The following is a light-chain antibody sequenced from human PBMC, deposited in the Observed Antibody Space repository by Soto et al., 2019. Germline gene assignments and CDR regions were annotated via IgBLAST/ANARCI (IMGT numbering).Light chain of an antibody. J-gene: IGKJ2*01. V-gene: IGKV3-20*01. CDR2: DAS. CDR3: QQYGDSPYT. CDR1: QSVRSRY. Sequence: EFVVTQSPGTLSLSLGERATLSCRTSQSVRSRYLAWYQQKPGQAPTLLIYDASSRPGGIPDRFIGSGSGTDFTLTISSLEPEDFAVYYWQQYGDSPYTFGQGTKLEIK.